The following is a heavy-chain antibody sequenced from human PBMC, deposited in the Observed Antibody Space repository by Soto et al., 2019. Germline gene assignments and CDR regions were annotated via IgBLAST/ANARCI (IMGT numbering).Heavy chain of an antibody. CDR3: AINSAAQSSGWYYFDS. CDR1: GFTFSSYW. V-gene: IGHV3-74*01. D-gene: IGHD6-19*01. Sequence: GGSLRLSCAASGFTFSSYWMHWVRQAPGKGLVWVSRINSDGSSTSYADSVKGRFTIPRDNAKNTLYLQMNSLRDADTAVYYCAINSAAQSSGWYYFDSWGQGTLVTVSS. CDR2: INSDGSST. J-gene: IGHJ4*02.